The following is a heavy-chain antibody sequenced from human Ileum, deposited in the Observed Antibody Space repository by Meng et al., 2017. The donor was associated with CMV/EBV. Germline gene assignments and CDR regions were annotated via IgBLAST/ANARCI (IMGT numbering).Heavy chain of an antibody. CDR3: AREASLYYGSGSYYNDY. CDR2: INPDEGEK. J-gene: IGHJ4*02. Sequence: GGSLRLSCAASGFSINNYWMSWARQAPGKGLEWVATINPDEGEKYYVDSVRGRFTISRDNAKNSAHLQMNNLRAEDTAVYYCAREASLYYGSGSYYNDYWGQGTLVTVSS. CDR1: GFSINNYW. D-gene: IGHD3-10*01. V-gene: IGHV3-7*01.